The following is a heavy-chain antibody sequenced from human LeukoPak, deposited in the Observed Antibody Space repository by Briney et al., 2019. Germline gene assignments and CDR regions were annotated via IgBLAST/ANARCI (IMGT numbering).Heavy chain of an antibody. CDR3: ARGSSGSYYFDY. J-gene: IGHJ4*02. V-gene: IGHV1-24*01. D-gene: IGHD1-26*01. Sequence: ASVKVSCKLSGYTLTELFMHWVRQAPGKGLEWVGGFDPEDGETIYAQKFQGRVTMTRNTSISTAYMELSSLRSEDTAVYYCARGSSGSYYFDYWGQGTLVTVSS. CDR1: GYTLTELF. CDR2: FDPEDGET.